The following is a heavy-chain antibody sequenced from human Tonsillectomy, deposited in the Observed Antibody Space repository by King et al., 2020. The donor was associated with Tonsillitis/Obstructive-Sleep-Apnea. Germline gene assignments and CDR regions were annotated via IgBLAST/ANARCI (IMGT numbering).Heavy chain of an antibody. CDR1: GFTFSDYY. Sequence: VQLVESGGGLVKPGGSLRLSCAASGFTFSDYYMSWIRQAPGKGLEWVSYISSSSSDTNYADSVKDRFTISRDNAKNSLYLQMNSLRAEDTAVYYCARRLLPAAVTNWFDPWGQGTLVTASS. J-gene: IGHJ5*02. CDR2: ISSSSSDT. CDR3: ARRLLPAAVTNWFDP. D-gene: IGHD2-2*01. V-gene: IGHV3-11*05.